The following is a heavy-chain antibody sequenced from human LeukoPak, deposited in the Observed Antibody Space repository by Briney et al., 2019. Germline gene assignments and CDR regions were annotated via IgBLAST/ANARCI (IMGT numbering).Heavy chain of an antibody. CDR2: ISGSSSYI. J-gene: IGHJ4*02. Sequence: PGGSLRLSCAASGFTFSSYSMNWVRQAPGKGLEWVLSISGSSSYIYYADSVKGRFTISRDNAKNSLYLQMNSLRVEDTAVYYCASHRSYSSSSPFDYWGQGTLVTVSS. D-gene: IGHD6-13*01. CDR3: ASHRSYSSSSPFDY. CDR1: GFTFSSYS. V-gene: IGHV3-21*01.